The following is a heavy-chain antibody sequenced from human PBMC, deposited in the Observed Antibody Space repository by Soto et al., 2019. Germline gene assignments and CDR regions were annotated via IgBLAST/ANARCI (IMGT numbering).Heavy chain of an antibody. Sequence: QVQLVQSGAEVKKPGSSVKVSCKASGGTFSSYAISWVRQAPGQGLEWMGGIIPIFGTANYAQKFQGRVTIXXDXSXNTAYMELSSLRSEDTAVYYCAARTTVNPYYYGMDVWGQGTTVTVSS. CDR2: IIPIFGTA. CDR1: GGTFSSYA. J-gene: IGHJ6*02. CDR3: AARTTVNPYYYGMDV. D-gene: IGHD4-17*01. V-gene: IGHV1-69*12.